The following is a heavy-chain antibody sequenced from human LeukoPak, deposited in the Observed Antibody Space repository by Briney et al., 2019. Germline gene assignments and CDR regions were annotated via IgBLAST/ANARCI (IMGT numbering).Heavy chain of an antibody. CDR1: GDSVSSNNVA. CDR2: TYYRSKWFS. J-gene: IGHJ5*02. Sequence: SQTLSLTCAISGDSVSSNNVAWHWIRQSPSRGLEWLGRTYYRSKWFSDYAVSVRSRITINPDTSKNQFSLQLNSVTPEDTAVYYCARAIRMGWFDPWGQGTLVTVSS. V-gene: IGHV6-1*01. D-gene: IGHD3-3*01. CDR3: ARAIRMGWFDP.